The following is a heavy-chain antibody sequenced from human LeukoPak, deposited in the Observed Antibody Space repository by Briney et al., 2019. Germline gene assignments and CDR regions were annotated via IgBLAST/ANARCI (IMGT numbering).Heavy chain of an antibody. J-gene: IGHJ3*02. CDR3: ARAFPPPYNWNDADYAFDI. CDR1: GFTFSSCS. Sequence: QPGRSLRLSCAASGFTFSSCSMNWVRQAPGKGLEWVSYISSSSSTIYYADSVKGRFTISRDNAKNSLYLQMNSLRAEDTAVYYCARAFPPPYNWNDADYAFDIWGQGTMVTVSS. CDR2: ISSSSSTI. V-gene: IGHV3-48*01. D-gene: IGHD1-1*01.